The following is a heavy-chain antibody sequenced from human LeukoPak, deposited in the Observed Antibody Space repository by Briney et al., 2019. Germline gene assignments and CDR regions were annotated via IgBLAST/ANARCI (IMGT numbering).Heavy chain of an antibody. CDR2: INHSGST. V-gene: IGHV4-34*01. J-gene: IGHJ5*02. D-gene: IGHD6-19*01. CDR1: GFTFSSYE. Sequence: GSLRLSCAASGFTFSSYEMNWVRQAPGKGLEWIGEINHSGSTNYNPPLKSRVTMSVDTSKNQFSLKLSSVTAADTAVYYCARDHALGGLIAVPPGSWFDPWGQGTLVTVSS. CDR3: ARDHALGGLIAVPPGSWFDP.